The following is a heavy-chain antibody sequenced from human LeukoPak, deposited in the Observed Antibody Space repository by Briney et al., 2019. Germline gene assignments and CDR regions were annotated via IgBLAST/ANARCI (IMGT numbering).Heavy chain of an antibody. CDR3: ARGGIDSGSYYGY. V-gene: IGHV4-34*01. CDR2: INHSGST. CDR1: GGSFSGYY. D-gene: IGHD1-26*01. J-gene: IGHJ4*02. Sequence: PSETLSLTCAVYGGSFSGYYWSWIRQPPGKGLEWIGEINHSGSTNYNPSLKSRVTISVDTSKNQFSLKLSSVTAADTAVYYCARGGIDSGSYYGYWGQGTLVTVSS.